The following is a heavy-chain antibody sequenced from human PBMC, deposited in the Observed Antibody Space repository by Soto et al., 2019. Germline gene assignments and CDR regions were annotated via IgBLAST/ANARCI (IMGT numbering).Heavy chain of an antibody. V-gene: IGHV3-30*18. J-gene: IGHJ4*02. CDR3: AKDERGEYFDH. CDR2: ILYDGSDK. Sequence: QVQLVESGGGVVQPGRSLRLSCAASGFTFSNYGMHWVRQAPGRGLEWVALILYDGSDKDYADSLKGRFTISRDNSKNMLYLQMNSLRTEDTAVYYCAKDERGEYFDHWGQGTLVTVTS. CDR1: GFTFSNYG.